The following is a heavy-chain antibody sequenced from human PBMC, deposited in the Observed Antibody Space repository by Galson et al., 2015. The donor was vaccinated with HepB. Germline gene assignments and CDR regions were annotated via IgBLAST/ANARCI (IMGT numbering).Heavy chain of an antibody. CDR1: GFTFKNYV. CDR3: AKMGSYGDYDFDP. CDR2: IIASGGTT. V-gene: IGHV3-23*01. Sequence: SLRLSCAASGFTFKNYVMSWARQAPGKGLEWVSSIIASGGTTYYAESVRGRFTISRDNSKNTLYLQMKTLRVDDTAVYYCAKMGSYGDYDFDPWGQGTLVTVPS. J-gene: IGHJ5*02. D-gene: IGHD4-17*01.